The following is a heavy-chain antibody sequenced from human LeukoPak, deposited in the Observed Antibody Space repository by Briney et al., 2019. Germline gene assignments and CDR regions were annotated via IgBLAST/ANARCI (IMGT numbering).Heavy chain of an antibody. CDR3: ARGGREATTPFFDH. Sequence: SETLSLTCIVSGGSISSYYWSWIRQPAGKGLEWIGRIYTSGSTNYNPSLKSRVTMSVDTSKNQFSLKLSSVTAADTAVYYCARGGREATTPFFDHWGQGTLVTVSS. D-gene: IGHD5-12*01. CDR1: GGSISSYY. V-gene: IGHV4-4*07. CDR2: IYTSGST. J-gene: IGHJ4*02.